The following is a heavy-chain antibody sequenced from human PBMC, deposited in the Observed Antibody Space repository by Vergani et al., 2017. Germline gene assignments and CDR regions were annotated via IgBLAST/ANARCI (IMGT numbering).Heavy chain of an antibody. CDR2: FDPEDGET. V-gene: IGHV1-24*01. D-gene: IGHD6-19*01. CDR3: ATDRKGGSGWSIRGDYYYYGMDV. CDR1: GYTPTELS. J-gene: IGHJ6*02. Sequence: QVQLVQSGAEVKKPGASVKVSCKVSGYTPTELSMHWVRQAPGKGLEWMGGFDPEDGETIYAQKFQGRVTMTEDTSTDTAYRELSSLRSEDTAVYYCATDRKGGSGWSIRGDYYYYGMDVWGQGTTVTVSS.